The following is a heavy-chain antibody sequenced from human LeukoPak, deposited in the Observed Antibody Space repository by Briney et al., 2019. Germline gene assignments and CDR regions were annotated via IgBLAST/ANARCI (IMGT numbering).Heavy chain of an antibody. Sequence: GGSLRLSCAASGFMFSSYSMNWVRQAPGKGLEWVSSICGSSTYIYYADAVKGRFTISRDNAKDSLYLQMNSLRAEDTAVYYCATHTVGLEYWGQGALVTVSS. CDR2: ICGSSTYI. CDR1: GFMFSSYS. CDR3: ATHTVGLEY. J-gene: IGHJ4*02. V-gene: IGHV3-21*01. D-gene: IGHD4-11*01.